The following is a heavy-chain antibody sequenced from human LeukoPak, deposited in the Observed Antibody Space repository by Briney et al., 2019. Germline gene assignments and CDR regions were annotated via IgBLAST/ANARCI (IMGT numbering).Heavy chain of an antibody. Sequence: GGSLRLSCAASGFTVSSNDMSWVRQAPGKGLEGVANIRQDGSEKYYVDSVKGRFTISRDNAKNSLYLQMNSLRAEDTAVYYCARAHLNSFYYYYGMDVWGQGTTVTVSS. CDR1: GFTVSSND. V-gene: IGHV3-7*01. J-gene: IGHJ6*02. CDR3: ARAHLNSFYYYYGMDV. CDR2: IRQDGSEK. D-gene: IGHD1-1*01.